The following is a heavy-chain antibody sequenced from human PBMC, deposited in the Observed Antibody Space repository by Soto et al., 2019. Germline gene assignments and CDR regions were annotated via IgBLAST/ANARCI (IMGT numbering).Heavy chain of an antibody. J-gene: IGHJ5*01. CDR1: GFTFSSYA. CDR2: ISGSGATT. Sequence: EVQLLESGGGLVQPGGSLRLSCAASGFTFSSYAMTWVRQAPGKGLEWVSGISGSGATTSYADSVKGRFTVSRDNSKNTLYLQMNSLRVEDMAVYHCAKLRYFDWSAYNWFEYWGQGTPVTVSS. D-gene: IGHD3-9*01. V-gene: IGHV3-23*01. CDR3: AKLRYFDWSAYNWFEY.